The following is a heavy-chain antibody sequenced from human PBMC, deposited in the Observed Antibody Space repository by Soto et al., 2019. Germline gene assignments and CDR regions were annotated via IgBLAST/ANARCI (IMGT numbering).Heavy chain of an antibody. CDR2: ISETSIAI. Sequence: PWGSLRLSCAASGFTFKTYIMNWVRQAPGKGLEWVSYISETSIAIYYRDSVKGRFTISRDNAKNTLYLQMNSMRDEDTAVYYCATLQLGREEVFDCWGQGTLV. CDR3: ATLQLGREEVFDC. J-gene: IGHJ4*02. CDR1: GFTFKTYI. V-gene: IGHV3-48*02. D-gene: IGHD1-1*01.